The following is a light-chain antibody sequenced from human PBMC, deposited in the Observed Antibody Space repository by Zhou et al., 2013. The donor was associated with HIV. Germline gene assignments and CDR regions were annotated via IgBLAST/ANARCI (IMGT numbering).Light chain of an antibody. CDR3: QQSYTTPWT. Sequence: DIQMTQSPSSLSASVGDRVTITCRSSQSITRDVHWFQQKPGKAPKLLIYNTSRLQRGVPSRFSASASGTDFTLTISGLQPEDFATYHCQQSYTTPWTFGQGTKVEVQ. V-gene: IGKV1-39*01. CDR1: QSITRD. J-gene: IGKJ1*01. CDR2: NTS.